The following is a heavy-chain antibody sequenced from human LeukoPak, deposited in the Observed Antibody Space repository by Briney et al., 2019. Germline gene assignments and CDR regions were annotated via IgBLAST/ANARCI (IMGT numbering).Heavy chain of an antibody. CDR1: GFTSSYYS. J-gene: IGHJ3*01. Sequence: SGGSLRLSCAASGFTSSYYSMNWVRQAPGKGLEWISYSNTNGTISYADSVKGRFTISRDNAENSLYPQMNSLRDEDTAVYFCVRDRDYAFDFWGQGTMVIVSS. CDR3: VRDRDYAFDF. V-gene: IGHV3-48*02. CDR2: SNTNGTI.